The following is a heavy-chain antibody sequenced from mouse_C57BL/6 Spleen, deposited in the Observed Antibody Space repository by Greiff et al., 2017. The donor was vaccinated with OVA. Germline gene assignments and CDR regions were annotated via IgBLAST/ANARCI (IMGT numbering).Heavy chain of an antibody. J-gene: IGHJ1*03. Sequence: EVKLMESGAELVRPGASVKLSCTASGFNITDYYMHWVKQRPEQGLEWIGRIDPEDGDTEYTPKFQGKATMTADTSSNTAYLQLSILTTEDAAVYYCRLVGYNWYFDDWGTGTTVTVSA. CDR2: IDPEDGDT. V-gene: IGHV14-1*01. CDR3: RLVGYNWYFDD. CDR1: GFNITDYY. D-gene: IGHD2-2*01.